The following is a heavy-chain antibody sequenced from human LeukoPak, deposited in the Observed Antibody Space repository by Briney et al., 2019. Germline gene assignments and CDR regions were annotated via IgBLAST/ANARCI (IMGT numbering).Heavy chain of an antibody. CDR1: GGSISSYY. D-gene: IGHD3-22*01. J-gene: IGHJ5*02. Sequence: PSETLSLTCTVSGGSISSYYWSWIQQPPGKGLEWIGYIYTSGSTNYNPSLKSRVTISVDTSKNQFSLKLSSVTAADTAVYYCARADYYDSSGYYPWGQGTLVTVSS. CDR2: IYTSGST. CDR3: ARADYYDSSGYYP. V-gene: IGHV4-4*09.